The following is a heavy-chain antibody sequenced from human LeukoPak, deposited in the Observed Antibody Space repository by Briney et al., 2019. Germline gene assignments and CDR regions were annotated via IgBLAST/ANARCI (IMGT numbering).Heavy chain of an antibody. CDR3: ARRAGAYSHPYDY. Sequence: GGSVRLSCTVSGFTVSTNSMSWVRQAPGKGLEWVSFIYSDNTHYSDSVKGRVTISSDNAKHNLYLQLNSLRAEDTPVYYCARRAGAYSHPYDYWGQGTLVTVSS. CDR2: IYSDNT. V-gene: IGHV3-53*01. D-gene: IGHD4/OR15-4a*01. J-gene: IGHJ4*02. CDR1: GFTVSTNS.